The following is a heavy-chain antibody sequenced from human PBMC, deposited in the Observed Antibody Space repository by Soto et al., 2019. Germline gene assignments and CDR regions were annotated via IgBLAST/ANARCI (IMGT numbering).Heavy chain of an antibody. D-gene: IGHD3-16*02. CDR2: IIPIFGTA. Sequence: GASVKVSCKASGGTFSSYAISWVRQAPGQGLEWMGGIIPIFGTANYAQKFQGRVTITADESTSTAYMELSSLRSEDTAVYYCARADYDYVWGSYRNNWFDPWGQGTLVTVSS. CDR3: ARADYDYVWGSYRNNWFDP. V-gene: IGHV1-69*13. J-gene: IGHJ5*02. CDR1: GGTFSSYA.